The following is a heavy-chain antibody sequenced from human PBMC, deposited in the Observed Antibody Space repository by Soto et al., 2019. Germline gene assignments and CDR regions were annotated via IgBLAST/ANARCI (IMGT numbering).Heavy chain of an antibody. CDR3: ARDSTGSGYYYYYGMDV. V-gene: IGHV3-11*01. CDR1: GFTFSDYY. D-gene: IGHD3-3*01. CDR2: ISSSGSTI. Sequence: GGSLRLSCAASGFTFSDYYMSWIRQAPGKGLEWVSYISSSGSTIYYADSVKGRFTISRVNAKNSLYLQMNSLRAEDTAVYYCARDSTGSGYYYYYGMDVWGQGTTVTVSS. J-gene: IGHJ6*02.